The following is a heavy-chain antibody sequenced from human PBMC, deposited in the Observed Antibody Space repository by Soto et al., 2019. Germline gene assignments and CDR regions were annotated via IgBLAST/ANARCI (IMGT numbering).Heavy chain of an antibody. Sequence: QVQLLQSGAEVKKPGASVKVSCKASGYRFTTYGITWVRLAPGQGLEWLGGISTYNGNTDYAQNLQDSVTMTTDTSTTTAYMELRSLRSDDTAVYYCARVVPGAEAWFGPWGQGTLVTVSS. CDR1: GYRFTTYG. V-gene: IGHV1-18*04. CDR3: ARVVPGAEAWFGP. J-gene: IGHJ5*02. D-gene: IGHD2-2*01. CDR2: ISTYNGNT.